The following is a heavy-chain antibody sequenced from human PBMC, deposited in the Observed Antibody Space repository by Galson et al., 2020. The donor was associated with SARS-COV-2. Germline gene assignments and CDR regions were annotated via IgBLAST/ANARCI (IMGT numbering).Heavy chain of an antibody. CDR2: VNHSGST. CDR1: GGSFSGYF. V-gene: IGHV4-34*01. J-gene: IGHJ4*02. CDR3: ARGLNGTGRFNGWDY. Sequence: SETLSLTCAVYGGSFSGYFWSWIRQPPGKGLEWIGEVNHSGSTNYNPSLKSRVTISVDTSKNQFSLKLSSVTAADTAVYYCARGLNGTGRFNGWDYWGQGTLVTVSS. D-gene: IGHD2-8*02.